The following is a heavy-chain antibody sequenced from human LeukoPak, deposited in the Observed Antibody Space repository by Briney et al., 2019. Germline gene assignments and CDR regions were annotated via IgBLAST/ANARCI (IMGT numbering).Heavy chain of an antibody. V-gene: IGHV4-31*03. J-gene: IGHJ5*02. CDR3: ARDQFPYCSGGSCYNWFDP. Sequence: SETLSLTCTVSGGSISSGGYYWSWIRQHPGKGLEWIGYIYYSGSTYYNPSLKGRVTISVDTSKNQFSLKLSSVTAADTAVYYCARDQFPYCSGGSCYNWFDPWGQGTLVTVSS. CDR1: GGSISSGGYY. CDR2: IYYSGST. D-gene: IGHD2-15*01.